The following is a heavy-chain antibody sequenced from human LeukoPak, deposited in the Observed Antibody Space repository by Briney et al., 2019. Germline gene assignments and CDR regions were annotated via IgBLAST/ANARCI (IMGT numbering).Heavy chain of an antibody. CDR1: GFTFDDYG. J-gene: IGHJ4*02. V-gene: IGHV3-20*04. Sequence: PGGSLRLSCAASGFTFDDYGMSWVRQAPGKGLEWVSGINWNGGSTGYADSVKGRFTISRDNAKNSLYLQMNSLRAEDTALYYCARNPRWDPMIVVGGLDYWGQGTLVTVSS. CDR2: INWNGGST. CDR3: ARNPRWDPMIVVGGLDY. D-gene: IGHD3-22*01.